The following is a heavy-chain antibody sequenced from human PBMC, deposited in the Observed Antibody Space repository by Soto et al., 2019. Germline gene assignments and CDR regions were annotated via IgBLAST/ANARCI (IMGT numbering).Heavy chain of an antibody. Sequence: QVQLVQSGDEVKKPGASVKVSCKASGYTFTSSPIHWVRQAPGQRLEWMGWINAANGNTKYSQSFQGRVTITRDTLASTAYMEVSSLRAEDTAVYYCAPPSPLCDGGSGGCEFKNWGQGTLVTGSS. J-gene: IGHJ1*01. CDR2: INAANGNT. CDR1: GYTFTSSP. D-gene: IGHD2-21*01. V-gene: IGHV1-3*01. CDR3: APPSPLCDGGSGGCEFKN.